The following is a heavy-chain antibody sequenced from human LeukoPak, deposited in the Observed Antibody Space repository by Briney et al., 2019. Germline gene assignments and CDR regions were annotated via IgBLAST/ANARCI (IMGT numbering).Heavy chain of an antibody. CDR1: GFTFSNYR. D-gene: IGHD3-10*01. CDR2: VSAKNGDT. Sequence: ASVKVSCKASGFTFSNYRFTWVRQAPGQGPEWLGWVSAKNGDTNYAQKFQGRVTITRNTSISTAYMELSSLRSEDTAVYYCARAPRITMVRGVNPFDYWGQGTMVTVSS. V-gene: IGHV1-8*03. J-gene: IGHJ4*02. CDR3: ARAPRITMVRGVNPFDY.